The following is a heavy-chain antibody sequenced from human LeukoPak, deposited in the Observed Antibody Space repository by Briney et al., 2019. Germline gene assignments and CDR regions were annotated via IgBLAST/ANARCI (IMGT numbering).Heavy chain of an antibody. D-gene: IGHD1-1*01. J-gene: IGHJ4*02. CDR3: AKDSSYSTATTSLDH. CDR2: ISWNSGSI. Sequence: SLRLSCTASGFTFDDYAMHWVRQAPGKGLEWVSGISWNSGSIGYVDSVKGRFTISRDNAKNSLYPQMNSLRAEDTALYYCAKDSSYSTATTSLDHWGQGTLVTVSS. CDR1: GFTFDDYA. V-gene: IGHV3-9*01.